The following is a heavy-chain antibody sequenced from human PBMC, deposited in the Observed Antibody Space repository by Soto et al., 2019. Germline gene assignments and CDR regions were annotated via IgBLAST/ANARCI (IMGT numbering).Heavy chain of an antibody. D-gene: IGHD2-21*02. J-gene: IGHJ5*02. CDR2: VYHTGDT. CDR1: GGTVASSHW. V-gene: IGHV4-4*02. CDR3: AREIVTAGGNNYFDP. Sequence: QVQLQESGPRLVKPSGSLSLTCGVSGGTVASSHWWSWVRQSPGGGLEWIGNVYHTGDTNFNPSRTSRVPISVDKSNNQFSLRLNSLTAADTAVYFCAREIVTAGGNNYFDPWGPGTLVTVSS.